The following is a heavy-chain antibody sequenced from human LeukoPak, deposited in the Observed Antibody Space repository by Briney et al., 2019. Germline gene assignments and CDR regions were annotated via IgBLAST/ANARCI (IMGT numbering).Heavy chain of an antibody. Sequence: SVKVSCKAAGGTFSSYAISWVRQARGQGLEWMGRIIPILGIANYAQKFQGRVTITADKSTSTAYMELSSLRSEDTAVYYCARDRATMVRGVIARAPDYWGQGTLVTVSS. CDR2: IIPILGIA. J-gene: IGHJ4*02. V-gene: IGHV1-69*04. D-gene: IGHD3-10*01. CDR3: ARDRATMVRGVIARAPDY. CDR1: GGTFSSYA.